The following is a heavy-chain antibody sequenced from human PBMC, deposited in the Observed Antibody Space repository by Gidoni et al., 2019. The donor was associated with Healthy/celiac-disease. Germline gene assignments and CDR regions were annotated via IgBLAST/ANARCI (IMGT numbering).Heavy chain of an antibody. CDR3: TTDEYYYDSSGYYSYY. J-gene: IGHJ4*02. CDR2: IKSKTDGGTT. V-gene: IGHV3-15*01. CDR1: GFTFSNAW. Sequence: EVQLVESGGCLVKPGGSLRLSCAASGFTFSNAWMSWVRQAPGKGLELVGRIKSKTDGGTTDYAAPVKGRFTISRDDSKNTLYLQMNSLKTEDTAVYYCTTDEYYYDSSGYYSYYWGQGTLVTVSS. D-gene: IGHD3-22*01.